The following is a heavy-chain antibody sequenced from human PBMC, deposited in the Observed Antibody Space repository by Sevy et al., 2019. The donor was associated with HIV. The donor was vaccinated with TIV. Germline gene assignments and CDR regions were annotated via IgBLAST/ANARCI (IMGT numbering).Heavy chain of an antibody. J-gene: IGHJ6*02. CDR2: ISSSSSTI. D-gene: IGHD6-19*01. Sequence: GGSLRLSCAASEFTFSSYSMNWVRQAPGKGLEWVSYISSSSSTIYYADSVKGRFTISRDNAKNSLYLQMNSLRDEDTAVYYCARAGPREAVAEDYYYYYGMDVWGQGTTVTVSS. CDR1: EFTFSSYS. CDR3: ARAGPREAVAEDYYYYYGMDV. V-gene: IGHV3-48*02.